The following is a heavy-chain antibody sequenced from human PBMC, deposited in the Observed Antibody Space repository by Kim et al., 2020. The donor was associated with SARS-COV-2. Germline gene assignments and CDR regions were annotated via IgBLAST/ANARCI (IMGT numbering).Heavy chain of an antibody. D-gene: IGHD3-22*01. V-gene: IGHV4-30-4*01. CDR1: GGAISSGDYY. CDR2: SDYSGST. Sequence: SENLSLTCTVSGGAISSGDYYWSWIRQSTGKGLEWIGYSDYSGSTYYNSSRKSRVTISVDTSKNQFSLKLSSVTAAATAVYYCARGRESSAYYFFDYWGQGTLVTVSS. CDR3: ARGRESSAYYFFDY. J-gene: IGHJ4*02.